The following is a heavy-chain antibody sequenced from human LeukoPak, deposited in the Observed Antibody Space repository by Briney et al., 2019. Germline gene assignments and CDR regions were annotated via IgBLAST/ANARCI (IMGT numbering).Heavy chain of an antibody. CDR3: AREDPQTTVPEGLDV. CDR1: GGSISNYY. CDR2: IYFSGTT. J-gene: IGHJ6*02. V-gene: IGHV4-59*01. D-gene: IGHD4-17*01. Sequence: PSETLSLTCTVSGGSISNYYWSWLRQPPGKGLEWIGYIYFSGTTNINPSLESRVTISVDMSKNQFSLKLSSVTAADTAVYYCAREDPQTTVPEGLDVWGQGTTVTVSS.